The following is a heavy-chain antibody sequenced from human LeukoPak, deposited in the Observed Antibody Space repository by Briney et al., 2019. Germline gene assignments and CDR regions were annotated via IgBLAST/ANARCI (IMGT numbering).Heavy chain of an antibody. D-gene: IGHD3-10*02. CDR3: AELGITMIGGV. J-gene: IGHJ6*04. CDR1: VFTFSNYW. Sequence: GGSLRLSCAASVFTFSNYWMSWVRQAPGKGLEWVASINQDGSEKCYVDSVKGRFTISRDNAKNSLYLQMNSLRAEDTAVYYCAELGITMIGGVWGKGTTVTISS. CDR2: INQDGSEK. V-gene: IGHV3-7*01.